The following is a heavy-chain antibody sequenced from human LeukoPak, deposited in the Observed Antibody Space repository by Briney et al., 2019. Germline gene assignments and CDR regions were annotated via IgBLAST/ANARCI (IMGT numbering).Heavy chain of an antibody. CDR2: IYDSATT. Sequence: SETLSLTCTVSGGSVISSYYYWAWIRQPPRKGLEYIGNIYDSATTYYNPSLKSRVTISVDTSNNQFSLRLSSVTAADTAVYYCARRVSYGELDYWGQGILVTVSS. CDR1: GGSVISSYYY. J-gene: IGHJ4*02. CDR3: ARRVSYGELDY. D-gene: IGHD3-16*01. V-gene: IGHV4-39*01.